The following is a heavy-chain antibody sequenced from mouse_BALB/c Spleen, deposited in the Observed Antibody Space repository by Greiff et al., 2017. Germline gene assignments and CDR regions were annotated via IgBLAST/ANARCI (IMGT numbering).Heavy chain of an antibody. V-gene: IGHV3-2*02. CDR1: GYSITSDYA. Sequence: DVQLQESGPGLVKPSQSLSLTCTVTGYSITSDYAWNWIRQFPGNKLEWMGYISYSGSTSYNPSLKSRISITRDTSKNQFFLQLNSVTTEDTATYYCARFYYGYEGFAYWGQGTLVTVSA. D-gene: IGHD2-2*01. CDR3: ARFYYGYEGFAY. CDR2: ISYSGST. J-gene: IGHJ3*01.